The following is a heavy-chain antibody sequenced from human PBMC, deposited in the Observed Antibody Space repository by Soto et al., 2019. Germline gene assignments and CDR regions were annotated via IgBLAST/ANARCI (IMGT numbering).Heavy chain of an antibody. CDR3: AKDPAVNCDGSRNWFGP. CDR2: ISGNTIAT. CDR1: GFNFNNYA. D-gene: IGHD3-10*01. V-gene: IGHV3-23*01. Sequence: EVQLLESGGGLAQPGGSLRLSCEASGFNFNNYAMSWVRQAPGKGLEWVSVISGNTIATYYADSVKGRFTISRDNSKNTLYWQLHSRRADDTGTYHCAKDPAVNCDGSRNWFGPCCQGTLVTISS. J-gene: IGHJ5*02.